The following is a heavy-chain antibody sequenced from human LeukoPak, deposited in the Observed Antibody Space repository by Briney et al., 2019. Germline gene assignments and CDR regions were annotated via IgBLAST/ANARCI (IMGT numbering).Heavy chain of an antibody. J-gene: IGHJ4*02. CDR1: GGSISSYY. CDR2: IYSSGST. D-gene: IGHD3-10*01. V-gene: IGHV4-4*07. Sequence: SETLSLTCSVSGGSISSYYWSWIRHPAGKGLEWIGRIYSSGSTNYNPSLKTRVTMSLDTSKNQFSLNLTTVTAADTAVYYCARTSARGAQFDYWGQGTLVTVSS. CDR3: ARTSARGAQFDY.